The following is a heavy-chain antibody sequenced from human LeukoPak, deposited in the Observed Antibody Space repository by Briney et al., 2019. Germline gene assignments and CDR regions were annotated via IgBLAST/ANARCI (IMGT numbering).Heavy chain of an antibody. V-gene: IGHV4-39*07. Sequence: SETLSLTCSVSDDSISSSSYYWGWIRHPPGKGLEWIGSIYYGGTAYYNPSLKSRVTISVDKSKNQFSLRLSSVTAADTAVYYCARENPRGYSYGYPFDYWGQGTLVTVSS. CDR3: ARENPRGYSYGYPFDY. CDR1: DDSISSSSYY. D-gene: IGHD5-18*01. CDR2: IYYGGTA. J-gene: IGHJ4*02.